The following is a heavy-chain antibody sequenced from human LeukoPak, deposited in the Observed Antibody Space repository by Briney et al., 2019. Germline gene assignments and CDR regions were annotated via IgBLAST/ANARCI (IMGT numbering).Heavy chain of an antibody. D-gene: IGHD3-3*01. V-gene: IGHV3-53*01. CDR2: IYSGGST. Sequence: QAGGSLRLSCAASGFTVSSNYMSWVRQAPGKGLEWVSVIYSGGSTYYADSVKGRFTISRDNSKNTLYLQMNSLRAEDTAVYYCARAKPSGVVIDGYYMDVWGKGTTVTVSS. J-gene: IGHJ6*03. CDR3: ARAKPSGVVIDGYYMDV. CDR1: GFTVSSNY.